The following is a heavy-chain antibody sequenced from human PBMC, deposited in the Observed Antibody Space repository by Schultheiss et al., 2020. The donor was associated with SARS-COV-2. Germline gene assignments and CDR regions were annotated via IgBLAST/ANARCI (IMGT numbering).Heavy chain of an antibody. CDR3: AKDLTGYDDYGGFQH. CDR2: IYYSGST. D-gene: IGHD4-23*01. CDR1: GGSISSGGYY. J-gene: IGHJ1*01. Sequence: SETLSLTCTVSGGSISSGGYYWSWIRQHPGKGLEWIGYIYYSGSTYYNPSLKSRVTISVDTSKNQFSLKLSSVTAADTAVYYCAKDLTGYDDYGGFQHWGQGTLVTVSS. V-gene: IGHV4-31*03.